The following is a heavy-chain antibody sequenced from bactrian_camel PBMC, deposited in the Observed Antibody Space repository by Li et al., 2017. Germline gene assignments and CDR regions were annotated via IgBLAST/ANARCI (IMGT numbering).Heavy chain of an antibody. CDR2: IKIGDRDT. V-gene: IGHV3S40*01. J-gene: IGHJ4*01. CDR1: GFTSSDSD. Sequence: VQLVESGGGLVQPGGSLRLSCAASGFTSSDSDMSWVRQGPGKGLEWISAIKIGDRDTFYSDSVKGRFTISRDNAKNTLYLQLNSLKTEDTAMYYCARDEGWTTETPETEGTQVTVS. D-gene: IGHD1*01.